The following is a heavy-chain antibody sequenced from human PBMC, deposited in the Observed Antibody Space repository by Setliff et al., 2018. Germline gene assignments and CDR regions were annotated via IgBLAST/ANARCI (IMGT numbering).Heavy chain of an antibody. CDR1: GGTFRSYG. CDR3: ARGRRFGEYWFDP. V-gene: IGHV1-69*05. D-gene: IGHD3-10*01. J-gene: IGHJ5*02. CDR2: AIPSFGST. Sequence: ASVKVSCKASGGTFRSYGISWVRQAPGQGLEWMGGAIPSFGSTNYAQKFQDRVTIITDESTSTAYMELSSLRSEDMAVYYCARGRRFGEYWFDPWGQGTPVTVSS.